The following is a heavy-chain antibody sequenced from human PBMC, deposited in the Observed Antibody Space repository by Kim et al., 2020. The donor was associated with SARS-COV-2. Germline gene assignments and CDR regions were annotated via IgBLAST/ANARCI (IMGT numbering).Heavy chain of an antibody. J-gene: IGHJ6*02. CDR3: AREIYRKVLATMSFNYAMDV. V-gene: IGHV1-69*13. Sequence: SVKVSCKASGGTFSNYAISWVRQAPGQGLEWMGGIIPIFGTANYAQKFQGRVTITADASTSTAYMELSSLRSEDTAVYYWAREIYRKVLATMSFNYAMDVSSQGTTVTVS. CDR2: IIPIFGTA. CDR1: GGTFSNYA. D-gene: IGHD5-12*01.